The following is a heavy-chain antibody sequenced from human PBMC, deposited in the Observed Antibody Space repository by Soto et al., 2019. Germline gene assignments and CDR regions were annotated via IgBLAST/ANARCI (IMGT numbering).Heavy chain of an antibody. CDR3: ARSRCSGGSCYSPYFGY. Sequence: SETLSLTCTVSGGSISSYYWSWIRQPPGKGLERIGYIYYSGSTNYNPSLKSRVTISVDTSKNQFSLELSSLRSEDTAVYYCARSRCSGGSCYSPYFGYWGQGTLVTVSS. CDR2: IYYSGST. J-gene: IGHJ4*02. CDR1: GGSISSYY. V-gene: IGHV4-59*01. D-gene: IGHD2-15*01.